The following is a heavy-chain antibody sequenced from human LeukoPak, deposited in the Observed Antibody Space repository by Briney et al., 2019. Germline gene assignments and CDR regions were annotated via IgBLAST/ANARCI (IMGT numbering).Heavy chain of an antibody. CDR3: ARVMKRYYDILTGYSSNDAFDI. D-gene: IGHD3-9*01. CDR2: INPSSGGT. J-gene: IGHJ3*02. V-gene: IGHV1-2*02. Sequence: ASVKVSCKASGYTFTGYYMHWVRQAPGQGLEWMGWINPSSGGTNYAQKFQGRVTMTRDTSISTAYMELSRLRSDDTAVYYCARVMKRYYDILTGYSSNDAFDIWGQGTMVTVSS. CDR1: GYTFTGYY.